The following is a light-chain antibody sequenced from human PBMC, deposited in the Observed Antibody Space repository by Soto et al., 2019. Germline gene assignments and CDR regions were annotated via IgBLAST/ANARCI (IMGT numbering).Light chain of an antibody. CDR2: GAS. Sequence: AIQMTQSPSSLSASVGDRVTITCRASQFLTNDLGWYQQKPGEAPKLLIFGASSLQDGVPSRFSGSGSGADFTLTISSLQPEDFATYYCLQCDNYPWTFGQGTKVEI. CDR1: QFLTND. V-gene: IGKV1-6*01. CDR3: LQCDNYPWT. J-gene: IGKJ1*01.